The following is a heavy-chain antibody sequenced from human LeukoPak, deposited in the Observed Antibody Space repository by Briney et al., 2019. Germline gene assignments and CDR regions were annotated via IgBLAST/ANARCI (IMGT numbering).Heavy chain of an antibody. D-gene: IGHD2-15*01. V-gene: IGHV3-48*03. CDR3: ARSGAFCSGEDCYSGRTWFDP. Sequence: PGGSLRLSCAVSGFTFSIYEMNWVRQAPGKGLEWVSYVKGRFTISRDNAQNSLYLQMNSLRAEDTAVYYCARSGAFCSGEDCYSGRTWFDPWGQGTLVTISS. J-gene: IGHJ5*02. CDR1: GFTFSIYE.